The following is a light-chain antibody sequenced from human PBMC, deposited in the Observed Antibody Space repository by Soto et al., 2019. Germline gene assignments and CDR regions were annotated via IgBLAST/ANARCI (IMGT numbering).Light chain of an antibody. J-gene: IGKJ1*01. V-gene: IGKV1D-13*01. Sequence: AIQLTQSPSSLSTSVGDRVTITCRASQGISSALAWYQQKPGKAPKLLIYDASSLESGVPSRFSGSGSGTDFTLTISSLQPEDFATYYCLQDYNYPRTFGQGTKVDIK. CDR1: QGISSA. CDR3: LQDYNYPRT. CDR2: DAS.